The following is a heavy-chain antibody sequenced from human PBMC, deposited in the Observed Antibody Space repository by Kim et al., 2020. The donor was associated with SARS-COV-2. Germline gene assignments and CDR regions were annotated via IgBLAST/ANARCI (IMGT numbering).Heavy chain of an antibody. Sequence: SLKSRVTISVDTSKNQFSLKLSSVTAADTAVYYCARDNILAAAAADAFDIWGQGTMVTVSS. D-gene: IGHD6-13*01. CDR3: ARDNILAAAAADAFDI. V-gene: IGHV4-59*01. J-gene: IGHJ3*02.